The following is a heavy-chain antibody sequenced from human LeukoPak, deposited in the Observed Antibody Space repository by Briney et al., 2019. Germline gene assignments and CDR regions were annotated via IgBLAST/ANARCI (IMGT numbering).Heavy chain of an antibody. V-gene: IGHV4-34*01. CDR1: GGSFSGYY. CDR2: INHNGST. CDR3: ARGNILDGIIPEFDY. J-gene: IGHJ4*02. D-gene: IGHD1-14*01. Sequence: PSETLSLTCAVYGGSFSGYYWSWIRQPPGKGLEWIGEINHNGSTNYNPSLKSRVTISVDTSKNQSSLKLSSVTAADTAVYYCARGNILDGIIPEFDYWGQGTLVTVSS.